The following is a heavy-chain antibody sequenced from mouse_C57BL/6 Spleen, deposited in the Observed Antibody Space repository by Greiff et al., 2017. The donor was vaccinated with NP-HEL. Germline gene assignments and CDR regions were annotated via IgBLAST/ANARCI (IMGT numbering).Heavy chain of an antibody. Sequence: QVQLKESGPELVKPGASVKISCKASGYAFSSSWMNWVKQRPGKGLEWIGRIYPGDGDTNYNGKFKGKATLTADKSSSTAYMQLSSLTSEDSAVYFCARIGATVGHFDYWGQGTTLTVSS. CDR1: GYAFSSSW. CDR3: ARIGATVGHFDY. V-gene: IGHV1-82*01. J-gene: IGHJ2*01. CDR2: IYPGDGDT. D-gene: IGHD1-1*01.